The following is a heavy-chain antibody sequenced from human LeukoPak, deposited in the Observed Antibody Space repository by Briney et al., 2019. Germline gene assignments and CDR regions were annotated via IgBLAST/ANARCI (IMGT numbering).Heavy chain of an antibody. CDR2: ISSSGSSI. V-gene: IGHV3-48*03. Sequence: GGSLRLSCAASGFTFSSYELNWVRQTPGKGLEWVSYISSSGSSIYYADSVKGRFTISRDNAKNSLCLQMNSLRAEDTAVYYCARQYYYYTSGYDAFDIWGQGTMVTVSS. J-gene: IGHJ3*02. CDR3: ARQYYYYTSGYDAFDI. CDR1: GFTFSSYE. D-gene: IGHD3-22*01.